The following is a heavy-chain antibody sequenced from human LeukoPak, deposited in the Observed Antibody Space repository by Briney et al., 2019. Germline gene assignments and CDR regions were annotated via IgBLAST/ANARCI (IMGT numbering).Heavy chain of an antibody. V-gene: IGHV1-46*01. CDR3: ASELSRGDEGFDY. J-gene: IGHJ4*02. CDR2: INPSGGST. CDR1: GYTFTSYY. D-gene: IGHD3-10*01. Sequence: ASVKVSCKASGYTFTSYYMHWVRQAPGRGLEWMGIINPSGGSTSYAQKSQGRVIMIRDTSTSTVYMELSSLRSEDTAVYYCASELSRGDEGFDYWGQGTLVTVSS.